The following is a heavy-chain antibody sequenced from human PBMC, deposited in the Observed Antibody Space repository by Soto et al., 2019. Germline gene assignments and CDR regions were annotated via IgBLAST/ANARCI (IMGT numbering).Heavy chain of an antibody. V-gene: IGHV3-30*18. D-gene: IGHD3-10*01. CDR1: GFTFSNYG. CDR2: ISYDEKDK. J-gene: IGHJ4*02. CDR3: AKDRGPRVRGFDY. Sequence: QVQLVQSGGGVVQPGRSLRLSCEASGFTFSNYGMHWVRQAPGKGLEWVSVISYDEKDKFYVDAVKGRFTISRDSSRNTLYLQMNSRRTEDTGVYYCAKDRGPRVRGFDYGGQGTLVSVSS.